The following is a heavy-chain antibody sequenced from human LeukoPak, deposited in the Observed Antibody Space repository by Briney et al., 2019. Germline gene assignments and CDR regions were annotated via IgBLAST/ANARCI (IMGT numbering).Heavy chain of an antibody. D-gene: IGHD2-15*01. J-gene: IGHJ5*02. CDR3: ARARGGGCYSFKCWFDP. Sequence: GASVKVSCKASGGTFSSYAISWVRQAPGQGLEWMGGIIPIFGTANYAQKFQGRVTITADESTSTAYMELSSLRSEDTAVYYCARARGGGCYSFKCWFDPWGQGTLVTVSS. CDR2: IIPIFGTA. CDR1: GGTFSSYA. V-gene: IGHV1-69*13.